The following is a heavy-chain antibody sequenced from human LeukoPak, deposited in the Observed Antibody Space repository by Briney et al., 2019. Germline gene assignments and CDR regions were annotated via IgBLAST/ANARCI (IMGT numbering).Heavy chain of an antibody. D-gene: IGHD1-26*01. Sequence: PGPSLRLSCAASAFSFSRYGMLGVCQAPGKGLEGVSLMWYDGSNRYYGYSVKGRFTISRDNSKNTLYLQMNSLRAEDTAVYYCAREGRSGSYLGRFDPWGQGTLVTVSS. CDR2: MWYDGSNR. CDR1: AFSFSRYG. CDR3: AREGRSGSYLGRFDP. J-gene: IGHJ5*02. V-gene: IGHV3-33*01.